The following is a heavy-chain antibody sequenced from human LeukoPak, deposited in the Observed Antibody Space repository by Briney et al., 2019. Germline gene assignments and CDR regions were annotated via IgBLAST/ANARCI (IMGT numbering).Heavy chain of an antibody. Sequence: SETLSLTCAVYGGSFSGYYWGWIRQPPGKGVEWMGEINNSGRTNYNPSLKSRVTISVDTSKIQFSLELRSVPAADTAVYYCAGVGLVVLAADLGNPSYNGFDPWGQGTLVTVSS. V-gene: IGHV4-34*01. D-gene: IGHD2-2*01. CDR2: INNSGRT. J-gene: IGHJ5*02. CDR1: GGSFSGYY. CDR3: AGVGLVVLAADLGNPSYNGFDP.